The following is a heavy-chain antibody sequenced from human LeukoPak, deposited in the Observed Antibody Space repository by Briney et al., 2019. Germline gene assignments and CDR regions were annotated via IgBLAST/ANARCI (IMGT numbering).Heavy chain of an antibody. V-gene: IGHV3-23*01. CDR2: ISGGGGGT. CDR3: ARDGDGYNYVDY. J-gene: IGHJ4*02. D-gene: IGHD5-24*01. CDR1: GFTFSSYA. Sequence: TGGSLRLSCAASGFTFSSYAMSWVRQAPGKGLEWVSLISGGGGGTYYADSVKGRFTISRDNSKNTLYLQMNSLRAEDTAVYYCARDGDGYNYVDYWGQGTLVTVSS.